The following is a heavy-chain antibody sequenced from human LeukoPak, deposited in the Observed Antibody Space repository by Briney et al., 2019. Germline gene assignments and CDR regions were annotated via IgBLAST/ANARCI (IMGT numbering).Heavy chain of an antibody. CDR3: ARDETSYYYDSSGYLGYFDY. Sequence: GGSLRLSCAASGFTFSNYGMHWVRQAPGKGLEWVAVISYDGSNKYYADSVKGRFTISRDNSKNTLYLQMNSLRAEDTAVYYCARDETSYYYDSSGYLGYFDYWGQGTLVTVSS. CDR2: ISYDGSNK. D-gene: IGHD3-22*01. CDR1: GFTFSNYG. V-gene: IGHV3-30*19. J-gene: IGHJ4*02.